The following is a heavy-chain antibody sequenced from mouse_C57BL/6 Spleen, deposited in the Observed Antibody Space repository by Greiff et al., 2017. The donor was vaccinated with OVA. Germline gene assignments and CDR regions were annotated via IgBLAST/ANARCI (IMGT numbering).Heavy chain of an antibody. D-gene: IGHD4-1*02. J-gene: IGHJ4*01. CDR3: ANNFDAMDY. Sequence: EVHLVESGGGLVKPGGSLTLSCAASGFTFSDYGMHWVRQAPEKGLEWVAYISSGSSTIYYADTVKGRFTISRDNAKNTLFLQMTSLRSEDTAMYYCANNFDAMDYWGQGTSVTVSS. CDR2: ISSGSSTI. V-gene: IGHV5-17*01. CDR1: GFTFSDYG.